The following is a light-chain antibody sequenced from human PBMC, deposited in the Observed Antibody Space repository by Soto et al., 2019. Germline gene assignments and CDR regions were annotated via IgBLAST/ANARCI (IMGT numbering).Light chain of an antibody. CDR2: DNN. CDR1: SSSFGDNY. CDR3: GTWDSSPSVV. J-gene: IGLJ3*02. V-gene: IGLV1-51*01. Sequence: QSVLTQPPSVSAAPGQKVTISCSGSSSSFGDNYVSWYQQLPGTAPKLLIYDNNKRPSGIPDRFSGSKSGTSATLGITGLQTGDEADYYCGTWDSSPSVVFGGGTKVTVL.